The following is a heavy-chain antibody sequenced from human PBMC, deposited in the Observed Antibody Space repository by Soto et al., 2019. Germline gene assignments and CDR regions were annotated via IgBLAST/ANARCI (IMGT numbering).Heavy chain of an antibody. D-gene: IGHD3-3*01. Sequence: KPSETLSLTCTVSGGSISSSSYYWGWIRQPPGKGLEWIGSIYYSGSTYYNPSLKSRVTISVDTSKNQFSLKLSSVTAADTAVYYCATHLYDFWSGYPGPFDYWGQGTLVTVSS. CDR3: ATHLYDFWSGYPGPFDY. J-gene: IGHJ4*02. CDR2: IYYSGST. V-gene: IGHV4-39*01. CDR1: GGSISSSSYY.